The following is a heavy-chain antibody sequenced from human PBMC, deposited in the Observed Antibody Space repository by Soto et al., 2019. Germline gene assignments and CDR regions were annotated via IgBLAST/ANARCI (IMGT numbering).Heavy chain of an antibody. Sequence: EVQLVESGGVLVQPGGSLRLSCAASGFTFSSYWMHWVRQSPGKGLVWVSRISGDGTSTSCAESVKGRFTISRDNAKNTLYLQMNSLRADDTAVYYCARDEVVGANPLDYWGQGTLVTVSS. CDR2: ISGDGTST. D-gene: IGHD2-15*01. V-gene: IGHV3-74*01. CDR1: GFTFSSYW. CDR3: ARDEVVGANPLDY. J-gene: IGHJ4*02.